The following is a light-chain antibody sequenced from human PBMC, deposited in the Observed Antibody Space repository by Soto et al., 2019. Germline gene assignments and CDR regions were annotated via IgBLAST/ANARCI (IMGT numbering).Light chain of an antibody. J-gene: IGKJ2*01. CDR3: QQLNSYPPT. CDR1: QGISSY. CDR2: AAS. Sequence: IQLTQSPSSLSASVGDRVTVTCRASQGISSYLAWYQQQPGKAPKLLIYAASTLQRGVSSRFSGSGSGTDFTLTISSLQPEDFATCYCQQLNSYPPTFGQGTKLEIK. V-gene: IGKV1-9*01.